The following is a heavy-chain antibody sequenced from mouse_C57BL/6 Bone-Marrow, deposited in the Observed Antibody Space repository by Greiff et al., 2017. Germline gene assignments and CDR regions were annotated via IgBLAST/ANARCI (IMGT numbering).Heavy chain of an antibody. CDR3: ARRAFLRYFDV. CDR1: GYTFTSYW. J-gene: IGHJ1*03. CDR2: IHPNSGST. D-gene: IGHD3-1*01. V-gene: IGHV1-64*01. Sequence: QVQLKQPGAELVKPGASVKLSCKASGYTFTSYWMHWVKQRPGQGLEWIGMIHPNSGSTNYNEKFKSKATLTVDKTSSTAYMQLSSLTSEESAVYYCARRAFLRYFDVWGTGTTVTVSS.